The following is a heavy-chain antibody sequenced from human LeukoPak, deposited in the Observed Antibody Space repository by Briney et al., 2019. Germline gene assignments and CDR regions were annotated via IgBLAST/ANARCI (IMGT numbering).Heavy chain of an antibody. CDR3: PREYDSDYYYYGMDV. V-gene: IGHV1-69*04. J-gene: IGHJ6*02. Sequence: SVKVSCKASGGTFSSYAISWVRQAPGQGLEWMGRINPIFGIERYPQKFQGRATITAHKSTSTAYMELSSLRSDDTAVYYCPREYDSDYYYYGMDVWGQGTTVTVSS. CDR2: INPIFGIE. CDR1: GGTFSSYA. D-gene: IGHD3-3*01.